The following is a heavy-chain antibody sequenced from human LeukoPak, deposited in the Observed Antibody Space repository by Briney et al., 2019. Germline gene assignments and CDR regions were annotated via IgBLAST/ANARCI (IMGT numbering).Heavy chain of an antibody. V-gene: IGHV4-4*07. CDR3: ARDQMLLDY. CDR2: IYYSGST. Sequence: SETLSLTCTVSGGSISRYFWNWIRQPAGKGLEWIGSIYYSGSTYYNPSLKSRVTISVDTSMNQFSLKLSSVTAADTAVYYCARDQMLLDYWGQGTLVTVSS. D-gene: IGHD2-8*01. CDR1: GGSISRYF. J-gene: IGHJ4*02.